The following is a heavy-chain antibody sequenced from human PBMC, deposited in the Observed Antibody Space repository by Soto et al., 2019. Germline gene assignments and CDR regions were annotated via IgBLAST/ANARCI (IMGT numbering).Heavy chain of an antibody. CDR3: ARAYYYDSSGYYER. CDR1: GGSISSSSYY. D-gene: IGHD3-22*01. CDR2: IYYSGST. V-gene: IGHV4-39*01. J-gene: IGHJ4*02. Sequence: SETLSLTCTVSGGSISSSSYYWGWIRQPPGKGLEWIGSIYYSGSTYYNPSLKSRVTISVDTSKNQFSLKLSSVTAADTAVYYCARAYYYDSSGYYERWGQGTLVTVSS.